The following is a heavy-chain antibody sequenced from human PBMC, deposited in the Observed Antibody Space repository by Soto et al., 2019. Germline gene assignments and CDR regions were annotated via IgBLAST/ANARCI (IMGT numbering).Heavy chain of an antibody. J-gene: IGHJ1*01. CDR3: ARSYAMTTVTTGYFQH. CDR1: GGTFSSYA. Sequence: QVQLVQSGAEVKKPGSSVKVSCKASGGTFSSYAIRWVRQAPGQGLEWMGGIIPIFGTANYAQKFQGRVTITADESTSTAYMELSSLRSEDTAVYYCARSYAMTTVTTGYFQHWGQGTLVTVSS. CDR2: IIPIFGTA. D-gene: IGHD4-17*01. V-gene: IGHV1-69*01.